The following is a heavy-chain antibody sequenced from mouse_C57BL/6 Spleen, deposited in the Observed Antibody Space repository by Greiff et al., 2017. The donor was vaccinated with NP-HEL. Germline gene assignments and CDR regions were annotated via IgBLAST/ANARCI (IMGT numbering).Heavy chain of an antibody. Sequence: QVQLQQSGPELVKPGASVKISCKASGYSFSSSWMNWVKQRPGKGLEWIGRIYPGDGDTNYNGKFKGKATLTAAKSSSTAYMQLSSLTSEDSAVYFCARSGSSHWHFDVWGTGTTVTVSS. V-gene: IGHV1-82*01. CDR1: GYSFSSSW. D-gene: IGHD1-1*01. CDR2: IYPGDGDT. J-gene: IGHJ1*03. CDR3: ARSGSSHWHFDV.